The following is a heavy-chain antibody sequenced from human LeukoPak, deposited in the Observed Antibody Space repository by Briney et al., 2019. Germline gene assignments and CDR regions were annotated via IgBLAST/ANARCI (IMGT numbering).Heavy chain of an antibody. J-gene: IGHJ4*02. D-gene: IGHD3-10*01. CDR1: GGSFSGYY. Sequence: PSETLSLICAVYGGSFSGYYWSWIRQPPGKGLEWIGEINHSGSTNYNPSLKGRVTISVDTSKKQFSLKLRSVTAADTAVYYCARTRYYYNSRSYGAPYYFDYWGQGTLVTVSS. CDR3: ARTRYYYNSRSYGAPYYFDY. CDR2: INHSGST. V-gene: IGHV4-34*01.